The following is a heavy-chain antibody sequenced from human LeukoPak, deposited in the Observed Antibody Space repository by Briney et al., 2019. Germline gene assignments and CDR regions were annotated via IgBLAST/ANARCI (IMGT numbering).Heavy chain of an antibody. J-gene: IGHJ4*02. CDR2: ISNSSSTI. CDR1: GFTFSSYS. D-gene: IGHD2-21*01. Sequence: GGSLRLSCAASGFTFSSYSMNWVRQAPGKGLEWVSYISNSSSTIYYADSVKGRFTISRDNAKNSLYLQMNSLRAEDTAVYYCATDSACGGDCLSHWGQGTLVTVSS. V-gene: IGHV3-48*01. CDR3: ATDSACGGDCLSH.